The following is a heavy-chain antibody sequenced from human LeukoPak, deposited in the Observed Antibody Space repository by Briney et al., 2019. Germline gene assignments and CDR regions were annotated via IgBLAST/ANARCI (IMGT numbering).Heavy chain of an antibody. CDR1: GFTFSSYS. CDR2: ISSSGSTI. J-gene: IGHJ4*02. V-gene: IGHV3-48*01. D-gene: IGHD3-22*01. CDR3: ARDEYYDSSGYTS. Sequence: GGALRLSCAASGFTFSSYSMTWGRQAPGEGGGWLLYISSSGSTIYYADSVKGRFTISRDNAKNSLYLQMNSLRAEDTAVYYCARDEYYDSSGYTSWGQGTLVTVSS.